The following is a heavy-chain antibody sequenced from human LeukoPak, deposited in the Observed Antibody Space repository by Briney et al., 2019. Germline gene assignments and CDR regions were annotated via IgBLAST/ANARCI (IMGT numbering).Heavy chain of an antibody. CDR2: IYTSGST. CDR1: GGSISSYY. V-gene: IGHV4-4*07. D-gene: IGHD6-19*01. Sequence: SETLSLTCTVSGGSISSYYWSWIRQPAGKGLEWIGRIYTSGSTNYNPSLKSRVTMSVDTSKNQFPLKLSSVTAADTAVYYCAGQTVAGTDFDYWGQGTLVTVSS. CDR3: AGQTVAGTDFDY. J-gene: IGHJ4*02.